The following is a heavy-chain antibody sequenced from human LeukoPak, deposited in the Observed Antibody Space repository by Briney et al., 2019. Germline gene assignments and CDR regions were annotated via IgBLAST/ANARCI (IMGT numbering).Heavy chain of an antibody. CDR1: GYIFTKYV. J-gene: IGHJ4*02. CDR2: IKAGNGDT. D-gene: IGHD2-21*01. Sequence: ASVKVSCKASGYIFTKYVVHWVRQAPGQRPQWMGWIKAGNGDTKYSQNFQDRLTITRDTSASAVYMELSSLTSEDAALYYCARDDCGDTCYPGGYWGQGTLVTVSS. CDR3: ARDDCGDTCYPGGY. V-gene: IGHV1-3*01.